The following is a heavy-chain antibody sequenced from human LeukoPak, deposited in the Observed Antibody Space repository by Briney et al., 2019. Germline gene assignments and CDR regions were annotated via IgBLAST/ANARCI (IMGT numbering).Heavy chain of an antibody. V-gene: IGHV1-18*01. D-gene: IGHD4-11*01. CDR1: GYTFTSYG. CDR2: ISVYNGNT. Sequence: ASVKVSCKASGYTFTSYGISWVRQAPGQGLEWMGWISVYNGNTNYAQNFQGRVTMTTDASTSTAYMEVRSLRSDDTAVYYCARVYSIHWYFDLWGRGTLVTVSS. CDR3: ARVYSIHWYFDL. J-gene: IGHJ2*01.